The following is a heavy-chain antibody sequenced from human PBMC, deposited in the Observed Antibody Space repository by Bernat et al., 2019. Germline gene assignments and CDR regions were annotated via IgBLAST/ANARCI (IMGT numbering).Heavy chain of an antibody. Sequence: EVQMLESGGGLVQPGGSLRLCCAASGFTFSNYWMSWVRQAPGKGLEWVAKIKQDGSEKYYVDSVKGRFTISRDNAKNSLYLQMNSLRAEDTAVYYCARGPYCSGGSCYSVDAFDIWGQGTMVTVSS. CDR2: IKQDGSEK. V-gene: IGHV3-7*03. CDR1: GFTFSNYW. CDR3: ARGPYCSGGSCYSVDAFDI. D-gene: IGHD2-15*01. J-gene: IGHJ3*02.